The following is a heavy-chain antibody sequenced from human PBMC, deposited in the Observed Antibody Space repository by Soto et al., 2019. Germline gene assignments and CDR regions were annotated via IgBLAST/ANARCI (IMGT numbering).Heavy chain of an antibody. D-gene: IGHD3-10*01. CDR2: ISDDGSNK. CDR3: PREGHGDWFDP. J-gene: IGHJ5*02. CDR1: GFTFSSYA. Sequence: QVHLVESGGGVVQPGTSLRLSCAASGFTFSSYAMHWVRQAPGKGLEWVATISDDGSNKYYADSVKGRFTISRDNSKNTGYLQMNSLRPEDTAVYYCPREGHGDWFDPWGQGTLVTVSS. V-gene: IGHV3-30-3*01.